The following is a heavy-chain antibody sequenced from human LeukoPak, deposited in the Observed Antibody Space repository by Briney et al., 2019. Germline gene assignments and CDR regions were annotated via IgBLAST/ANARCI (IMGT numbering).Heavy chain of an antibody. CDR2: INHSGST. CDR3: AKVDAYSSARGTNFDY. CDR1: GGSFSGYY. J-gene: IGHJ4*02. V-gene: IGHV4-34*01. Sequence: SETLSLTCAVYGGSFSGYYWSWIRQPPGKGLEWIGEINHSGSTNYNPSLKSRVTISVDTSKNQFSLKLSSVTAADTAVYYCAKVDAYSSARGTNFDYWGQGTLVTVSS. D-gene: IGHD6-25*01.